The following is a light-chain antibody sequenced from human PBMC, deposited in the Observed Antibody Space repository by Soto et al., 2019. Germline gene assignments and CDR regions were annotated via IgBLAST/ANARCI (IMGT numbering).Light chain of an antibody. CDR2: EVS. CDR1: SSVVGGYNY. V-gene: IGLV2-8*01. Sequence: QSVLTQPPSASGSPGQSVTISCTGTSSVVGGYNYVSWYQQHPGKAPKLMIYEVSKRPSGVPDRFSGSKSGNTASLTVSGLQAEDEADYYCSSYAGSSTYVFGTGTKVTVL. J-gene: IGLJ1*01. CDR3: SSYAGSSTYV.